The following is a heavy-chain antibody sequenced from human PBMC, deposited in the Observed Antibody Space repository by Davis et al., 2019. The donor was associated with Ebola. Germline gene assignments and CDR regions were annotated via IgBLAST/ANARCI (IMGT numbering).Heavy chain of an antibody. J-gene: IGHJ4*02. Sequence: GGSLRLSCAASGFTFSSNSMNWVRQAPGKGLQWVAVIWDDGSNKYYADSVKGRFTISRDKSKNTLYLQMHSLRAEDTAVDYCATTPQYSSGQNKPCDCWGQGTLVTVSS. CDR1: GFTFSSNS. D-gene: IGHD6-19*01. CDR3: ATTPQYSSGQNKPCDC. V-gene: IGHV3-33*08. CDR2: IWDDGSNK.